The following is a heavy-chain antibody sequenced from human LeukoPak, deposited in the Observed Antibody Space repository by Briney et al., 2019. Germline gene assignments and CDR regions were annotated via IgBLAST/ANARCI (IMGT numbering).Heavy chain of an antibody. V-gene: IGHV1-58*02. D-gene: IGHD6-19*01. CDR2: IVVGSGNT. J-gene: IGHJ4*02. CDR1: TFSFTSSA. Sequence: ASVKVSCKASTFSFTSSAMQWVRQARGQRLEWIGWIVVGSGNTNYAQKFQERVTITRDMSTSTAYMELSSLRSEDTAVYYCAAGYSSGWYAGYFDYWGQGTLVTVSS. CDR3: AAGYSSGWYAGYFDY.